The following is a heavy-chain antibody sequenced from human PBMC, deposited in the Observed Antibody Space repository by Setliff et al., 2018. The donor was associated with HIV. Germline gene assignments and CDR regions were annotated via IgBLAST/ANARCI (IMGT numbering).Heavy chain of an antibody. J-gene: IGHJ4*02. Sequence: SETLSPTCAVSGGSISSGGYSWSWIRQPPGKGLEWIGYIYHSGSTYYNPSLKSRVTISVDRSKNQFSLKLSSVTAADTAVYYCARGAYGGFDYWGQGTLVTVSS. D-gene: IGHD5-12*01. V-gene: IGHV4-30-2*01. CDR3: ARGAYGGFDY. CDR2: IYHSGST. CDR1: GGSISSGGYS.